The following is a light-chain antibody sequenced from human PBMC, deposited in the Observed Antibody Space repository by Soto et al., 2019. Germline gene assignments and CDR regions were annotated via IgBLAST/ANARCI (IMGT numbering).Light chain of an antibody. Sequence: QSVLTQPRSVSGSPGQSVTISCTGTSSDVGGYNYVSWYQQHPGKAPTYILYDVTKRPSGVPDRFSGSKSGNTASLTISGLQADDEADYYCCSYAGNYTFFGGGTKVTVL. CDR1: SSDVGGYNY. CDR2: DVT. V-gene: IGLV2-11*01. CDR3: CSYAGNYTF. J-gene: IGLJ2*01.